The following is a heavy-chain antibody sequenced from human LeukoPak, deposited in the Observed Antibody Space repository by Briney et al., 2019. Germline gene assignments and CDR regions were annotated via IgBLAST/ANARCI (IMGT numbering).Heavy chain of an antibody. Sequence: GGSLRLSCAASGFTFKTYSMHWVRQAPGKGLEWISYISSSSTTIFYADSVNGRFTISRDNSKNSLYLQMNSLRPDDTAVYYCVNSQWLLLDYFDSWGQGALVTVSS. CDR1: GFTFKTYS. J-gene: IGHJ4*02. CDR2: ISSSSTTI. CDR3: VNSQWLLLDYFDS. V-gene: IGHV3-48*04. D-gene: IGHD6-19*01.